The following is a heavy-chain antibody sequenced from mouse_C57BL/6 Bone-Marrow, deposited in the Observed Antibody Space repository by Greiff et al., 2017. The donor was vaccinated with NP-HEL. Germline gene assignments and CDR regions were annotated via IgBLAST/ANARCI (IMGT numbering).Heavy chain of an antibody. D-gene: IGHD1-1*01. J-gene: IGHJ3*01. CDR3: ASPYSSYAWFAY. V-gene: IGHV5-12*01. CDR1: GFTFSDYY. CDR2: ISNGGGST. Sequence: EVKVVESGGGLVQPGGSLKLSCAASGFTFSDYYMYWVRQTPGKRLEWVAYISNGGGSTYYPDTVKGRCTISRDNAKNTLYLQMSRLRSEDTAMYYCASPYSSYAWFAYWGQGTLVTVSA.